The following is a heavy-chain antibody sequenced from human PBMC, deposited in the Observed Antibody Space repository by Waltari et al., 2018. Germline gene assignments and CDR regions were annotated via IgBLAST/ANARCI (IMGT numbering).Heavy chain of an antibody. CDR1: GFTFDDYT. CDR3: ARHAGAVPYKYFQH. J-gene: IGHJ1*01. D-gene: IGHD1-1*01. Sequence: EVQLVESGGVVVQPGGSLRLSCAASGFTFDDYTMHWVRQAPGKGLEWVSLISWDGGSTYYADSVKGRFTISRDNSKNSLYLQMNSLRTEDTAVYYCARHAGAVPYKYFQHWGQGTLVTVSS. V-gene: IGHV3-43*01. CDR2: ISWDGGST.